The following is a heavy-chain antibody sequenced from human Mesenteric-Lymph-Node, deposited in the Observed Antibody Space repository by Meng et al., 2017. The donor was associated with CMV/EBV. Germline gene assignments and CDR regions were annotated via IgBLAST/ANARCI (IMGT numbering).Heavy chain of an antibody. Sequence: GGSLRLSCAASGFTFSSYAMSWVRQAPGKGLEWVSYISSSGSTIYYADSVKGRFTISRDNAKSSLYLQMNSLRAEDTALYYCARGRHTNPYYSYGMDVWGQGTTVTVSS. CDR2: ISSSGSTI. CDR3: ARGRHTNPYYSYGMDV. J-gene: IGHJ6*02. CDR1: GFTFSSYA. V-gene: IGHV3-48*04.